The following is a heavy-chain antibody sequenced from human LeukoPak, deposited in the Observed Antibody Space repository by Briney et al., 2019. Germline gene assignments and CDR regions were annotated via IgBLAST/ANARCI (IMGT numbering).Heavy chain of an antibody. Sequence: PGGSLRLSCAASGFTFSSYDMSWVRQAPGKGLEWVSAISGSGDSTYYADSVKGRFTISRDNSKNTLYLQMNSLRAEDTAVYYCAKDLGYCSSTSCPGAFDIWGQGTMVTVSS. CDR2: ISGSGDST. J-gene: IGHJ3*02. CDR3: AKDLGYCSSTSCPGAFDI. CDR1: GFTFSSYD. V-gene: IGHV3-23*01. D-gene: IGHD2-2*01.